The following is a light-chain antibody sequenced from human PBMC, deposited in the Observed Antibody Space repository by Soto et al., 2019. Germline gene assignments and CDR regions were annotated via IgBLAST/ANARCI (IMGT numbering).Light chain of an antibody. CDR2: DAS. CDR3: EQRSIWPLYT. J-gene: IGKJ2*01. Sequence: EIVFTQSPPTLSLSPGERATLSCRASQSVSDYLAWYQQKPGQAPRLLIYDASNRATGIPARFSGSGFGTDFTLTISSLEPEDFAVYYCEQRSIWPLYTFGQGTKVDIK. CDR1: QSVSDY. V-gene: IGKV3-11*01.